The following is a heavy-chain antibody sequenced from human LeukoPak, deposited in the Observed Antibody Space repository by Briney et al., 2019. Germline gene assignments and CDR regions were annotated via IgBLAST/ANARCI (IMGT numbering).Heavy chain of an antibody. CDR2: IYTSGST. D-gene: IGHD2-2*01. CDR1: GRSISSGSYY. J-gene: IGHJ4*02. Sequence: SQTLSLTCTVSGRSISSGSYYWRWIRQPAGKGLEWIGRIYTSGSTNYNPSLKSRVTISVDTSKNQFSLKLSSVTAADTAVYYCASRHLGYCSSTSCPPGYFDYWGQGTLVTVSS. V-gene: IGHV4-61*02. CDR3: ASRHLGYCSSTSCPPGYFDY.